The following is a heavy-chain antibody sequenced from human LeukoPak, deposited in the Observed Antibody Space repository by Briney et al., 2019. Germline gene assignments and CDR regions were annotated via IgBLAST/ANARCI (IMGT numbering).Heavy chain of an antibody. Sequence: GGSLRLSCAASGFTFDDYGMSWVRQAPGKGLEWVSGINWNGGRTGYADSVKGRLTISRDNAKNSLYQQMNSLRAEDTALYYCATGDSGYYYGGAFDIWGRGTMVTVSS. J-gene: IGHJ3*02. D-gene: IGHD3-22*01. CDR2: INWNGGRT. V-gene: IGHV3-20*04. CDR3: ATGDSGYYYGGAFDI. CDR1: GFTFDDYG.